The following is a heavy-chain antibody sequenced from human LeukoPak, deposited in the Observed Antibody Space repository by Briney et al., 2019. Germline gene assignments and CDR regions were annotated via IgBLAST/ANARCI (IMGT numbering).Heavy chain of an antibody. J-gene: IGHJ4*02. D-gene: IGHD6-13*01. V-gene: IGHV1-46*01. CDR1: GYTFTSYY. CDR3: ARGPLGSSSWYFLDPYFDY. Sequence: ASVKVSCKXSGYTFTSYYMHWVRQAPGQGLERMGIINPSGGSTSYAQKFQGRVTMTRDTSTSTVYMELNSLRSEDTAVYYCARGPLGSSSWYFLDPYFDYWGQGTLVTVSS. CDR2: INPSGGST.